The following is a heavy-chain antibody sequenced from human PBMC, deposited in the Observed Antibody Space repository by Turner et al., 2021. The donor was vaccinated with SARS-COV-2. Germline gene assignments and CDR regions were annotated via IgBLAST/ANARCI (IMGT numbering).Heavy chain of an antibody. J-gene: IGHJ4*02. CDR2: IYYSGST. Sequence: QLQLQESGLGLVKPSETPSLTCTVSGGSISSSSYYWGWIRQPPGKGLEWIGYIYYSGSTYYNPSLKSRITISVDTSKNQFSLKLSSVTAADTAVYYCARHSPELRGDSFDYWGQGTLVTVSS. D-gene: IGHD1-26*01. CDR3: ARHSPELRGDSFDY. CDR1: GGSISSSSYY. V-gene: IGHV4-39*01.